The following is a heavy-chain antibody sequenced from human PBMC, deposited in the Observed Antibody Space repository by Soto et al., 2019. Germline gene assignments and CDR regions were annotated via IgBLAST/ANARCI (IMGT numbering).Heavy chain of an antibody. J-gene: IGHJ4*02. V-gene: IGHV4-39*01. CDR1: GGSVSYNSYY. D-gene: IGHD2-21*01. CDR3: ARLVVVAPVANV. Sequence: PSETLSLTCSVSGGSVSYNSYYWGWIRQPPGKGLEWVGGIFYTGTTYYNPSLKDRLSISVDTSKNSFSLNPTSVTAADTAVYFCARLVVVAPVANVWGQGALVTVSS. CDR2: IFYTGTT.